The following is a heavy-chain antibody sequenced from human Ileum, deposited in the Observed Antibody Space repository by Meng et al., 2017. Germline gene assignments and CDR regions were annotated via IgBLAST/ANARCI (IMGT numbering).Heavy chain of an antibody. CDR1: GGSFSGYY. Sequence: QVQLLPWGAGLLKPSETLSRTCAVSGGSFSGYYWTWIRQSPGKGLEWIGEINRGGNTNYNPSLKSRITMSVDTSKNQFFLNLTSVTPADTAVYYCARAWSSSWSFLDFWGQGGLVTVSS. J-gene: IGHJ4*02. CDR2: INRGGNT. CDR3: ARAWSSSWSFLDF. D-gene: IGHD6-13*01. V-gene: IGHV4-34*01.